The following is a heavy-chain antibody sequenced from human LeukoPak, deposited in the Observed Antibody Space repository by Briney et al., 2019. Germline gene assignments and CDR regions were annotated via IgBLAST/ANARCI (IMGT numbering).Heavy chain of an antibody. D-gene: IGHD3-16*02. Sequence: GRSLRLSCTASGFTFGDYAMSWVRQAPGKGLEWVGFIRSKAYGGTTEYAAPVKGRFTISRDDSKSIAYLQMNSLKTEDTAVYYCTSSHYDYVWGSYRPNQLPPNFDYWGQGTLVTVSS. CDR2: IRSKAYGGTT. CDR3: TSSHYDYVWGSYRPNQLPPNFDY. CDR1: GFTFGDYA. J-gene: IGHJ4*02. V-gene: IGHV3-49*04.